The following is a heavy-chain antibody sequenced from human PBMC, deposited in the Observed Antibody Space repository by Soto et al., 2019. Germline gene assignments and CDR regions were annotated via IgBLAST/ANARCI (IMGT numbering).Heavy chain of an antibody. CDR2: IYYSGST. CDR1: GGSISSGDYY. V-gene: IGHV4-30-4*01. D-gene: IGHD1-26*01. Sequence: PSETLSLTCTVSGGSISSGDYYWSWIRQPPGKGLEWIGYIYYSGSTYYNPSLKSRVTISVDTSKNQFSLKLTSVTAADTAVYYCARSGSYHSMDVWGQGTTVTVSS. CDR3: ARSGSYHSMDV. J-gene: IGHJ6*02.